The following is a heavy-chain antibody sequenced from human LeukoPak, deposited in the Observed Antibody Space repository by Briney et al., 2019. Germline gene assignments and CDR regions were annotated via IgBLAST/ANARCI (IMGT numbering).Heavy chain of an antibody. Sequence: GGSLRLSCAASGFTFSDYWMHWVRQAPGKGLVWVSHIYADGSTASYADTVRGRFTISRDSAKNTLYLQMNSLRAEDTAVYYCARSLLAHSDYWGPGTLVSVSS. CDR3: ARSLLAHSDY. D-gene: IGHD2-15*01. J-gene: IGHJ4*02. V-gene: IGHV3-74*01. CDR2: IYADGSTA. CDR1: GFTFSDYW.